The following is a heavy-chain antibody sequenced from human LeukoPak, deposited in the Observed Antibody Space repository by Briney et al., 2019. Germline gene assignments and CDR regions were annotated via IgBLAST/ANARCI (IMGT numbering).Heavy chain of an antibody. CDR1: GYTFTTYW. CDR3: IRDSSSSFDY. Sequence: HAGGSLRLSCAASGYTFTTYWIHWVRQAPGKGLVRVSLINSDGSNTGYADSVKGRFTISRDNAKNMVYLQMNSLRAEDTAVYYCIRDSSSSFDYWGQGTLVTVSS. J-gene: IGHJ4*02. V-gene: IGHV3-74*01. D-gene: IGHD6-13*01. CDR2: INSDGSNT.